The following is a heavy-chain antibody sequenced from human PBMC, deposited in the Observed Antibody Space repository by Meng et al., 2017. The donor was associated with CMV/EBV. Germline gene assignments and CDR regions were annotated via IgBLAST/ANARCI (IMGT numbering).Heavy chain of an antibody. V-gene: IGHV1-2*02. Sequence: GGSLRLSCAASGFTFTGYYMHWVRQAPGQGLEWMGWINPNSGGTNYAQKFQGRVTMTRDTSISTAYMELSRLRSDDTAVYYCAREDAFDIWGQGTMVTVSS. CDR2: INPNSGGT. CDR1: GFTFTGYY. CDR3: AREDAFDI. J-gene: IGHJ3*02.